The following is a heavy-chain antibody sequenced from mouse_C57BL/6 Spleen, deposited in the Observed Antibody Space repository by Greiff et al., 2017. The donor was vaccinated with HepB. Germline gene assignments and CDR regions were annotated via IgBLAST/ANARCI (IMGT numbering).Heavy chain of an antibody. D-gene: IGHD2-12*01. CDR2: IYPGDGDT. CDR3: ARSYYSNEGLYFDY. CDR1: GYAFSSSW. V-gene: IGHV1-82*01. Sequence: QVQLQQSGPELVKPGASVKISCKASGYAFSSSWLNWVKQRPGKGLEWIGRIYPGDGDTNYNGKFKGKATLTAAKSSITADMQLSSLTSEDSAVYFCARSYYSNEGLYFDYWGQVTTLTVSS. J-gene: IGHJ2*01.